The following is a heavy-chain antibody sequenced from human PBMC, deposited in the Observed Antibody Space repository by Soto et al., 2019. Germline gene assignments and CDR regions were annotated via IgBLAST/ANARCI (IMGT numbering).Heavy chain of an antibody. D-gene: IGHD6-13*01. CDR3: ARGRRYSRSWYSDY. V-gene: IGHV4-39*01. CDR1: GGSISSSSYY. Sequence: PSETLSLTCTVSGGSISSSSYYWGWIRQPPGKGLEWIGSIYYSGSTYYNPSLKSRVTISVDTSKNQFSLKLSSVTAADTAVYYCARGRRYSRSWYSDYWGKGTLVTVDS. CDR2: IYYSGST. J-gene: IGHJ4*02.